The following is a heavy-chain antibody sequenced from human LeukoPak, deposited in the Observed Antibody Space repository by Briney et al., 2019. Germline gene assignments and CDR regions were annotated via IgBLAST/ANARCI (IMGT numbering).Heavy chain of an antibody. J-gene: IGHJ3*02. CDR3: ARDDYNGNDGDDAFDI. V-gene: IGHV4-61*02. CDR2: IYTSGST. CDR1: GASISSGSYY. D-gene: IGHD1-1*01. Sequence: SETLSLTCTVSGASISSGSYYWSWIRQPAGKGLEWIGRIYTSGSTNYNPSLKSRVTISLDTSKNQFSLKLTSVTAADTAVYYCARDDYNGNDGDDAFDIWGQGTMVTVSS.